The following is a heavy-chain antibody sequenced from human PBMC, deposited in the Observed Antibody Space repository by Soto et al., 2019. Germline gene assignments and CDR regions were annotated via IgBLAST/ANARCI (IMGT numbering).Heavy chain of an antibody. D-gene: IGHD6-6*01. CDR2: ISSSSSTI. Sequence: GESLKISCAASGFTFSSYSMNWVRQAPGKGLEWVSYISSSSSTIYYADSVKGRFTISRDNAKNSLYLQMNSLRDEDTAVYYCARDMDAARYYYYGMDVWGQGTTVTVSS. CDR1: GFTFSSYS. J-gene: IGHJ6*02. CDR3: ARDMDAARYYYYGMDV. V-gene: IGHV3-48*02.